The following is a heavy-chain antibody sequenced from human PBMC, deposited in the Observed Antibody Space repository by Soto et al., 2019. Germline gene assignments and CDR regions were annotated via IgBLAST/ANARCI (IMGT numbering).Heavy chain of an antibody. CDR1: GDSVSSNRAA. Sequence: SQTVSLTGAISGDSVSSNRAAWNWIRQSPSRGLEWLGRTYYRSKWYNDYAVSVKSRITINPDTSKNQFSLQLNSVTPEDTAVYYCARAWGFSSGWYGSFSYWGQGTLVTDS. V-gene: IGHV6-1*01. CDR2: TYYRSKWYN. CDR3: ARAWGFSSGWYGSFSY. D-gene: IGHD6-19*01. J-gene: IGHJ4*02.